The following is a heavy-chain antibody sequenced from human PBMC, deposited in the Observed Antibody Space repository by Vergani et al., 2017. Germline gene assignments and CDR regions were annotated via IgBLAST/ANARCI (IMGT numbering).Heavy chain of an antibody. Sequence: QVQLQETGPGLVKTSETLSLTCAVSGYSINSGYYWGWIRQPPGKGLELIALIYHTGNTYYNPSLWSRLTISLDPSKNQFSLSLASVTASDTALYYCARRMPAMAFDFWGQGTLVTVSS. D-gene: IGHD5-24*01. J-gene: IGHJ4*02. CDR2: IYHTGNT. CDR3: ARRMPAMAFDF. V-gene: IGHV4-38-2*01. CDR1: GYSINSGYY.